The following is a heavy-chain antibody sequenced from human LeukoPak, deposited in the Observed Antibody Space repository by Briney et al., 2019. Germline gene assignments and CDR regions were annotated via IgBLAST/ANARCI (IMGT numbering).Heavy chain of an antibody. J-gene: IGHJ5*02. CDR3: ARARGYCSSTSCYGFDP. Sequence: ASAKVSCKASGYTFTGYYMHWVRQAPGQGLEWMGWINPNSGGTNYAQKFQGWVTMTRDTSISTAYMELSRLRSDDTAVYYCARARGYCSSTSCYGFDPWGQGTLVTVSS. CDR2: INPNSGGT. V-gene: IGHV1-2*04. D-gene: IGHD2-2*01. CDR1: GYTFTGYY.